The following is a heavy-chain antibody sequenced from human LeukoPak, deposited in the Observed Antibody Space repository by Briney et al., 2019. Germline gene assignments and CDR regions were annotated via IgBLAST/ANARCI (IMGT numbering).Heavy chain of an antibody. CDR2: IWYDGSNK. V-gene: IGHV3-33*03. J-gene: IGHJ4*02. CDR3: VRGPKQWLAY. D-gene: IGHD6-19*01. CDR1: GSTVSSYG. Sequence: GGSLRLSCAASGSTVSSYGMHWVRQAPGKGLEWVALIWYDGSNKYYAASVKGRFTISRDNATNTLYLQMSRLRAEDTAVYYCVRGPKQWLAYWGRGTLVTVSS.